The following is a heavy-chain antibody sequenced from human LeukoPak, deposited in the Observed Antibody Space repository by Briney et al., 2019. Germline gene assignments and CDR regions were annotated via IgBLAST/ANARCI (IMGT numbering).Heavy chain of an antibody. CDR2: ISHDGNEK. CDR3: AKDRAYGDWNPPETFFDS. J-gene: IGHJ5*01. D-gene: IGHD4-17*01. CDR1: GFTFESYG. V-gene: IGHV3-30*18. Sequence: GGSLRLSCAASGFTFESYGMHWVRQAPGKGLEWVAVISHDGNEKYYGDSVKGRFTISRDNSKKTVYLQMNSLRPEDAAVYYCAKDRAYGDWNPPETFFDSWGQGTLVTVSS.